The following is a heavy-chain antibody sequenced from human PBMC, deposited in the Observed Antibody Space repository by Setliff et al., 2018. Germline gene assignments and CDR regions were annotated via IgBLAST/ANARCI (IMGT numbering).Heavy chain of an antibody. J-gene: IGHJ4*02. CDR1: GYTFTSYG. Sequence: GASVKVSCKASGYTFTSYGISWVRQAPGQGLEWMGWISAYNGNTNYAQKLQGRVTMTTDTSTSTAYMELGSLRSDDTAVYYCARDLVGYCSGGSCYDWDYWGQGTQVTVSS. CDR2: ISAYNGNT. D-gene: IGHD2-15*01. CDR3: ARDLVGYCSGGSCYDWDY. V-gene: IGHV1-18*01.